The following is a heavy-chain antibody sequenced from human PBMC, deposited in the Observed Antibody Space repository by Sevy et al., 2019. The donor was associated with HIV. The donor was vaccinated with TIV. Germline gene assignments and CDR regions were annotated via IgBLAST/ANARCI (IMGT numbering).Heavy chain of an antibody. D-gene: IGHD3-22*01. CDR2: IYWNDDR. CDR3: AHTSYDTSGYYNHDAFDI. CDR1: GFSLSTTEVG. V-gene: IGHV2-5*01. J-gene: IGHJ3*02. Sequence: SGPTLVNPTQTLTLTCTFSGFSLSTTEVGVGWIRQPPGKALEWLALIYWNDDRRYSPSLKGRLTITKETSKNQVVLTMTNMDPVDTATYYCAHTSYDTSGYYNHDAFDIWGQGTMVTVSS.